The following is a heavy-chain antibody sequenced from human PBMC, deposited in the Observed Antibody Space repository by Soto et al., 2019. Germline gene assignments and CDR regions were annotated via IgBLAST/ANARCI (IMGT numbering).Heavy chain of an antibody. CDR3: ATHAKDYYDSSNTGAFDI. CDR1: GVTFSTYD. Sequence: GGSLRLSCAASGVTFSTYDMSWVRQAPGKGLEWVSGITGSGGRTYFADSVKGRFTISRDNSKNTLYLQINSLRAEDTAVYYCATHAKDYYDSSNTGAFDIWGQGTMVTVSS. CDR2: ITGSGGRT. D-gene: IGHD3-22*01. V-gene: IGHV3-23*01. J-gene: IGHJ3*02.